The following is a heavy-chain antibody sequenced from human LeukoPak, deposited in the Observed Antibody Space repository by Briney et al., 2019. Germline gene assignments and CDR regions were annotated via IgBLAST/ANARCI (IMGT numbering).Heavy chain of an antibody. D-gene: IGHD3-3*01. V-gene: IGHV4-39*01. Sequence: PSETLSLTCTVSGDSIRSNNYYWGWIHQPPGEGLEWIGSIYDTGSTFYNPSLKSRVIISVDTSKNQFSLKLSSVTAADTAVYYCQSRFLEWLLDYWGQGTLVTVSS. CDR2: IYDTGST. J-gene: IGHJ4*02. CDR3: QSRFLEWLLDY. CDR1: GDSIRSNNYY.